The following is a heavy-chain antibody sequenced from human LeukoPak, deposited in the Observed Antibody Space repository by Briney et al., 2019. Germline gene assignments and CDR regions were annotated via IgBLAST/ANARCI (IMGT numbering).Heavy chain of an antibody. V-gene: IGHV3-30*04. CDR2: ISYDGSNK. CDR3: ARSDSGYYAPFGY. J-gene: IGHJ4*02. CDR1: GFTFSSYA. D-gene: IGHD3-22*01. Sequence: PGGSLRLSCAASGFTFSSYAMHWVRQAPGKGLEWVAVISYDGSNKYYADSVKGRFTIFRDNSKNTLYLQMNSLRAEDTAVYYCARSDSGYYAPFGYWGQGTLVTVSS.